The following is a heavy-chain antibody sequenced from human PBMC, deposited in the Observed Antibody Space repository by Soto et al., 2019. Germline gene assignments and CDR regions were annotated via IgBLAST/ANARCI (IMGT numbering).Heavy chain of an antibody. CDR3: ARHYCTNGVCYIDY. CDR1: GGSISSSSYY. D-gene: IGHD2-8*01. Sequence: SETLSLTCTVSGGSISSSSYYWGWIRQPPGKGLEWIGSIYYSGSTYYNPSLKSRVTISVDTSKNQFSLKLSSVTAADTAVYYCARHYCTNGVCYIDYWGQGTLVTVSS. CDR2: IYYSGST. J-gene: IGHJ4*02. V-gene: IGHV4-39*01.